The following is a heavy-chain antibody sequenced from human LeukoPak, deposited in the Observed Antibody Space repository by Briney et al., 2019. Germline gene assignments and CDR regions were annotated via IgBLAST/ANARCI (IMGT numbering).Heavy chain of an antibody. CDR2: ISAYNGNT. D-gene: IGHD3-3*01. J-gene: IGHJ6*03. Sequence: GASVKVSCKASGYTFTTYGISWVRQAPGQGLEWMGWISAYNGNTNYAQKLQGRVTMTTDTSTSTAYMELRSLRSDDTAVYYCARTRRDFWSGYYPVYYYYMDVWGKGTTVTVSS. CDR1: GYTFTTYG. V-gene: IGHV1-18*01. CDR3: ARTRRDFWSGYYPVYYYYMDV.